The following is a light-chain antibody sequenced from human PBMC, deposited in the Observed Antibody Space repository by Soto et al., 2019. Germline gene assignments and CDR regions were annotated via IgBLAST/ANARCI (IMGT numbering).Light chain of an antibody. CDR1: SSDVGGYNY. CDR2: EVS. J-gene: IGLJ2*01. Sequence: QSALTQPPSASGSPGQSVTISCTGTSSDVGGYNYVSWYQHHPGKAPKLMIYEVSKRPSGVPDRFSGSKSGNTASLTVSGLQAEDVADYYCSSFAGNNNLGLFGGGTQLTVL. CDR3: SSFAGNNNLGL. V-gene: IGLV2-8*01.